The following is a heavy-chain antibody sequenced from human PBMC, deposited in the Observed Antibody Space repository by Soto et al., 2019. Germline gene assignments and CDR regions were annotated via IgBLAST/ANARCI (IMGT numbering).Heavy chain of an antibody. Sequence: QVQLVQSGAEVKKPGASVKVSCKASGYTFSSYGISWVRQAPGPGLEWMRWISAYDGNTKYAQKLQGRVTMTTDTATSTAYMELRSMSSKDTAVYYCARREVGTTLDYDYWGQGTLVTVSS. CDR3: ARREVGTTLDYDY. D-gene: IGHD1-26*01. CDR2: ISAYDGNT. J-gene: IGHJ4*02. CDR1: GYTFSSYG. V-gene: IGHV1-18*01.